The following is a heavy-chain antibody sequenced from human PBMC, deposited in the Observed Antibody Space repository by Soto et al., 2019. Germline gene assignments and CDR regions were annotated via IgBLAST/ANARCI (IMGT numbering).Heavy chain of an antibody. Sequence: SVKVSCKASGGTFSSYAISWVRQAPGQGLEWMGGIIPIFGTANYAQKFQGRVTITADESTSTAYMELSSLRSEDTAVYYCARSYYGSGSMHWFDPWGQGTLVTVSS. CDR3: ARSYYGSGSMHWFDP. D-gene: IGHD3-10*01. CDR1: GGTFSSYA. V-gene: IGHV1-69*13. CDR2: IIPIFGTA. J-gene: IGHJ5*02.